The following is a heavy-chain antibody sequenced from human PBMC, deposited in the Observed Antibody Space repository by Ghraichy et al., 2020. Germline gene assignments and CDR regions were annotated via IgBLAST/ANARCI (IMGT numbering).Heavy chain of an antibody. CDR2: IYHSGST. CDR1: GGTISSGNFY. D-gene: IGHD3-22*01. V-gene: IGHV4-39*07. CDR3: ARVLPHDSSGYYGGMDAFDI. J-gene: IGHJ3*02. Sequence: SETLSLTCTVSGGTISSGNFYWGWIRQPPGKGLEWIGYIYHSGSTYYNPSLKSRVTISVDRSKNQFSLKLSSVTAADTAVYYCARVLPHDSSGYYGGMDAFDIWGQGTMVTVSS.